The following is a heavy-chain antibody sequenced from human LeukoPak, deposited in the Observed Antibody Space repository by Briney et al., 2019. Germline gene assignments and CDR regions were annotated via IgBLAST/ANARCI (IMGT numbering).Heavy chain of an antibody. D-gene: IGHD3-9*01. CDR2: IIPIFGTA. CDR1: GGTFSSYA. Sequence: GSSVKVSCKASGGTFSSYAISWARQAPGQGLEWMGGIIPIFGTANYAQKFQGRVTITADESTSTAYMELSSLRSEDTAVYYCARPGYDILTGYYGNWFDPWGQGTLVTVSS. J-gene: IGHJ5*02. CDR3: ARPGYDILTGYYGNWFDP. V-gene: IGHV1-69*01.